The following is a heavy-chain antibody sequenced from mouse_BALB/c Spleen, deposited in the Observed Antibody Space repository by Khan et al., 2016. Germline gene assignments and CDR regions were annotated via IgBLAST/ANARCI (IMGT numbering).Heavy chain of an antibody. CDR1: GYTFTDYS. Sequence: QIQLVQSGPELKKPGETVKISCKASGYTFTDYSMHWVKQAPGKGLKWMGWINTETGEPTYADDFKGRFAFYLETSASNAYLQINNLKNEDTATYFCARGYYGSSRAYWGQGTLVTVSA. CDR3: ARGYYGSSRAY. D-gene: IGHD1-1*01. V-gene: IGHV9-2-1*01. J-gene: IGHJ3*01. CDR2: INTETGEP.